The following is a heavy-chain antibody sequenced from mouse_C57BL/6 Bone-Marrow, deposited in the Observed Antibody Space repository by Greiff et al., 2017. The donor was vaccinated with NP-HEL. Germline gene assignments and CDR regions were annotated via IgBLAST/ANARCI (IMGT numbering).Heavy chain of an antibody. CDR3: TGYYGSWYFDV. D-gene: IGHD1-1*01. V-gene: IGHV1-15*01. CDR1: GYTFTDYE. CDR2: IDPDTGGT. Sequence: QVQLQQSGAELVRPGASVTLSCKASGYTFTDYEMHWVKQTPVHGLEWIGAIDPDTGGTAYNQKFKGKAILTADKSSSTAYMELRSLTSEDSAVYYCTGYYGSWYFDVWGTGTTVTVSS. J-gene: IGHJ1*03.